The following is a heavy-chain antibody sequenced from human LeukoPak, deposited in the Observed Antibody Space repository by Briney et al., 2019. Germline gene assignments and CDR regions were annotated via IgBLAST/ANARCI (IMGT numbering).Heavy chain of an antibody. J-gene: IGHJ5*02. Sequence: HGESLKISCKGSGYSFTSYWIAWVRQMPGKGLEWMGIIYPGDSDTRYSPSFIDQVTILADKSISTAYLQWSSLKASDTAMYYCARHRAIGVRAVPWVGPNWFDPWGQGTLVTVSS. CDR1: GYSFTSYW. CDR3: ARHRAIGVRAVPWVGPNWFDP. CDR2: IYPGDSDT. V-gene: IGHV5-51*01. D-gene: IGHD3-10*01.